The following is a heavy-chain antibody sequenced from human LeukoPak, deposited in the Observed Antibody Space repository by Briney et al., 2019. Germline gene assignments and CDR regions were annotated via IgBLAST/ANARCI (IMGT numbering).Heavy chain of an antibody. D-gene: IGHD4-17*01. CDR3: ARAGLKTTVKHAIFDY. CDR1: GGSFSGYY. CDR2: INHSGST. Sequence: SETLSLTCAVYGGSFSGYYWSWIRQPPGKGLEWIGEINHSGSTNYNPSLKSRVTISVDTSKNQFSLKLSSVTAADTAVYYCARAGLKTTVKHAIFDYWGQGTLVTVSS. J-gene: IGHJ4*02. V-gene: IGHV4-34*01.